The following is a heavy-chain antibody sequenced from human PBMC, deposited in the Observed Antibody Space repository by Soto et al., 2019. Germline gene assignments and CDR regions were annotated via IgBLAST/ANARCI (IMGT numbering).Heavy chain of an antibody. CDR3: TTRGRYTSSYYNAFHI. D-gene: IGHD6-13*01. CDR2: IESKTDGWAL. CDR1: GFTFSNGW. J-gene: IGHJ3*02. V-gene: IGHV3-15*04. Sequence: EVQLLEPGGGLVKPGGSLRLSCAASGFTFSNGWMTWVRQAPGKRLEWVGRIESKTDGWALDYAAPLKGRFTMSRDDSKNTLYLQMNRPKTKDTTMYYCTTRGRYTSSYYNAFHIWGQGTMVTISS.